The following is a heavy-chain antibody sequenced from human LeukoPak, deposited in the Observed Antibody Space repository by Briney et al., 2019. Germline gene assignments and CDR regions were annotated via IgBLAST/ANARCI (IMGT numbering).Heavy chain of an antibody. CDR2: MNPNSGNT. CDR3: ARAGGYYGSGSSLDFDY. Sequence: ASLKVSCKASGYTFTSYGICWVRQAPGQGLEWMGWMNPNSGNTGYAQKFQGRVTMTRNTSISTAYMELSSLRSEDTAVYYCARAGGYYGSGSSLDFDYWGQGTLVTVSS. CDR1: GYTFTSYG. J-gene: IGHJ4*02. D-gene: IGHD3-10*01. V-gene: IGHV1-8*02.